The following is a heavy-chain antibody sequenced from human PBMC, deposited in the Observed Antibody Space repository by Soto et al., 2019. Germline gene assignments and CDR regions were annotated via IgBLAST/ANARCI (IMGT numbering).Heavy chain of an antibody. CDR1: GGSISSSSYY. Sequence: PSETLSLTCTVSGGSISSSSYYWGWIRQPPGKGLEWIGSIYYSGSTYYNPSLKSRVTISVDTSKNQFSLKLSSVTAADTAVYYCARARRPSSGYYDYWGQGTLVTVSS. D-gene: IGHD3-22*01. V-gene: IGHV4-39*07. CDR3: ARARRPSSGYYDY. J-gene: IGHJ4*02. CDR2: IYYSGST.